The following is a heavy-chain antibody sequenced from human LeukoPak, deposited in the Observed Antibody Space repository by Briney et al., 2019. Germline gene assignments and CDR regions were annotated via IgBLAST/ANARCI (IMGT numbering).Heavy chain of an antibody. D-gene: IGHD4-17*01. Sequence: GPTRVNPTQTLTLTCTFSGFSLSTSGVGVGWIRQPPGKALEWLALIYWNDDKRYSPSLKSRLTITKDTSKNQVVLTMTNMDPVDTATYYCAHSGTVTTPHDAFDIWGQGTMVTVSS. CDR2: IYWNDDK. CDR1: GFSLSTSGVG. V-gene: IGHV2-5*01. J-gene: IGHJ3*02. CDR3: AHSGTVTTPHDAFDI.